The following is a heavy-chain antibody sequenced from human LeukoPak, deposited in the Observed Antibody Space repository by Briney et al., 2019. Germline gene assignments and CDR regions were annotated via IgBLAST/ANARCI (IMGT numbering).Heavy chain of an antibody. J-gene: IGHJ3*02. D-gene: IGHD3-16*01. CDR2: IYYSGST. CDR1: GGSISSYY. V-gene: IGHV4-59*01. CDR3: ATSPTGITFGGVSAFDI. Sequence: PSETLSLTCTVSGGSISSYYWSWIRQPPGKGLEWIGYIYYSGSTNYNPSLKGRVTISVDTSKNQFSLKLSSVTAADTAVYYCATSPTGITFGGVSAFDIWGQGTMVTVSS.